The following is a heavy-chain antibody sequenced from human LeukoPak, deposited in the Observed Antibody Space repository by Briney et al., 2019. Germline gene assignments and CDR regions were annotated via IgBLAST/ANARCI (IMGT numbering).Heavy chain of an antibody. CDR2: INHSGST. J-gene: IGHJ6*03. CDR1: GGSFSGYY. Sequence: PSETLSLTCAVYGGSFSGYYWSWIRQPPGKGLEWIGEINHSGSTNYNPSLKSRVTISVDTSKNQSSLKLSSVTAADTAVYYCARLLEKKRFGESLTYYYYMDVWGKGTTVTISS. V-gene: IGHV4-34*01. CDR3: ARLLEKKRFGESLTYYYYMDV. D-gene: IGHD3-10*01.